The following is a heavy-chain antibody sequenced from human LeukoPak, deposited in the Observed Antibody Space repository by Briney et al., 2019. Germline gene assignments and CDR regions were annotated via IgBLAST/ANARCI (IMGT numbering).Heavy chain of an antibody. CDR3: ASVYCSSTSCYNSFDY. V-gene: IGHV6-1*01. CDR1: GDSVSSNSAA. CDR2: TYYRSKWYN. Sequence: SQTLSLTCAISGDSVSSNSAAWNWIRQSPSRGLEWLGRTYYRSKWYNDYAVSVKSRITINPDTSKNQFSLQLNSVTPEDTAVYYCASVYCSSTSCYNSFDYWGQGTLVTVSS. D-gene: IGHD2-2*01. J-gene: IGHJ4*02.